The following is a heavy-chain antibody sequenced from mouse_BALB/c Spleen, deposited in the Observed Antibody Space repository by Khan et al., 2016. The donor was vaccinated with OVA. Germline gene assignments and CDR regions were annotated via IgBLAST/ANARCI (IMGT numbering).Heavy chain of an antibody. D-gene: IGHD2-14*01. CDR3: ARDGAYYRNDGWFAY. V-gene: IGHV1-4*01. Sequence: QVQLQQSGAELARPGASVKMSCKASGYTFTSYTIHWIKQRPGQGLEWIGYINPSSGYTNYNQKFKEKSTLTADKSSTTAYMQLSSLTSDDSAVYYCARDGAYYRNDGWFAYWGQGTLVTVSA. CDR1: GYTFTSYT. CDR2: INPSSGYT. J-gene: IGHJ3*01.